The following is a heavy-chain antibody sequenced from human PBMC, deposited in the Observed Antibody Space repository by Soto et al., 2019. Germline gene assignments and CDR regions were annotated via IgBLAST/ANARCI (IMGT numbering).Heavy chain of an antibody. CDR1: GFTFDDYA. D-gene: IGHD4-17*01. CDR3: AKAPAQTVDYGDYGFDY. Sequence: EVQLVESGGGLVQPGRSLRLSCAASGFTFDDYAMHWVRQAPGKGLEWVSGISWNSGSIGYADSVKGRFTISRDNAKNSLYPQMNSLRAEDTALYYCAKAPAQTVDYGDYGFDYWGQGTLVTVSS. J-gene: IGHJ4*02. CDR2: ISWNSGSI. V-gene: IGHV3-9*01.